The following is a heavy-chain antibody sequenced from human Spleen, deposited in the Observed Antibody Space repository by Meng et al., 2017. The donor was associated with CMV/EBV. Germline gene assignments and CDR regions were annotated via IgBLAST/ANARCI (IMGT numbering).Heavy chain of an antibody. CDR2: IWYDGSNK. V-gene: IGHV3-33*06. CDR1: RFTFRSYA. CDR3: AKRGIFGVYIMDV. Sequence: GESLKISCVASRFTFRSYAMSWVRQAPGKGLEWVAVIWYDGSNKYYGDSVKGRFTISRDNSKNTVYLQMTRLRAEDTAVYYCAKRGIFGVYIMDVWGRGTTVTVSS. D-gene: IGHD3-3*01. J-gene: IGHJ6*02.